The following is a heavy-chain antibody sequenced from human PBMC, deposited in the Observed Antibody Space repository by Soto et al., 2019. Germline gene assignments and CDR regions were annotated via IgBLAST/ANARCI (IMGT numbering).Heavy chain of an antibody. CDR3: ARDQRGSWYYYYGMDV. Sequence: QVQLQESGPGLVKPSQTLSLTCTVSGGSISSGGYYWSWIRQHPGKGLEWIGYIYYSGSTYYNPSLKNQVTISVDTSKNQYSLKRSSVTAAETAVYYCARDQRGSWYYYYGMDVWGQGTTDTVSS. CDR2: IYYSGST. CDR1: GGSISSGGYY. D-gene: IGHD6-13*01. J-gene: IGHJ6*02. V-gene: IGHV4-31*01.